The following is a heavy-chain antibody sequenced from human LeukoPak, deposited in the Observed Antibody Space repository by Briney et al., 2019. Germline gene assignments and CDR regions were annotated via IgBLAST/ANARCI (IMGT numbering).Heavy chain of an antibody. V-gene: IGHV3-7*01. CDR1: GFTFRNYW. J-gene: IGHJ6*03. CDR3: AKGHTTIFGVVIRNYYYMDV. D-gene: IGHD3-3*01. Sequence: GGSLRLSCAASGFTFRNYWMSWVRQAPGKGLEWVANINQDGSETYYADSVKGRFTMSRDNGKNSLDLQMNSLRAEDTAVYYCAKGHTTIFGVVIRNYYYMDVWGKGTTVTVSS. CDR2: INQDGSET.